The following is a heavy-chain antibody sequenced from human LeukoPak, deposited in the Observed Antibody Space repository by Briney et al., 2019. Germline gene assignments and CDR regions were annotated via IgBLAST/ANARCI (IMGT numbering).Heavy chain of an antibody. Sequence: ASVKVSCKASGYTFTSYYMHWVRHAPGQGLEWMGIINPSGGSTSYAQKIQGRVTMTRDTSKLTVYMELSTVRSEDTAVCYCARDADGGYVRPLRYWGQGTLVTVSS. CDR3: ARDADGGYVRPLRY. D-gene: IGHD5-12*01. J-gene: IGHJ4*02. V-gene: IGHV1-46*01. CDR1: GYTFTSYY. CDR2: INPSGGST.